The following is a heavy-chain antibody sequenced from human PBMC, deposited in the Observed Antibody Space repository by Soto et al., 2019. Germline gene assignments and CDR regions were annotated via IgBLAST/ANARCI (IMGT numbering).Heavy chain of an antibody. D-gene: IGHD2-8*02. CDR1: GGSISNSDYY. V-gene: IGHV4-39*07. Sequence: SETLSLTCTVSGGSISNSDYYWGWIRRPPGKGLEYIGSIYHSGSTSYNPSLKSRVAISVDTSKSQFSLELRSVTAADTAVYYCAREYCFRGVCFQPDFWGQGALVTVSS. J-gene: IGHJ4*02. CDR3: AREYCFRGVCFQPDF. CDR2: IYHSGST.